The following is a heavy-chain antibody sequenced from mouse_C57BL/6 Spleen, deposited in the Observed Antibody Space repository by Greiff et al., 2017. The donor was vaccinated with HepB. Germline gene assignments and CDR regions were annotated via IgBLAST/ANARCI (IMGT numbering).Heavy chain of an antibody. Sequence: VKVVESGPGLVQPSQSLSITCTVSGFSLTSYGVHWVRQSPGKGLEWLGVIWRGGSTDYNAAFMSRLSITKDNSKSQVFFKMNSLQADDTAIYYCAKSGYDGYYYAMDYWGQGTSVTVSS. CDR2: IWRGGST. V-gene: IGHV2-5*01. J-gene: IGHJ4*01. CDR3: AKSGYDGYYYAMDY. CDR1: GFSLTSYG. D-gene: IGHD2-2*01.